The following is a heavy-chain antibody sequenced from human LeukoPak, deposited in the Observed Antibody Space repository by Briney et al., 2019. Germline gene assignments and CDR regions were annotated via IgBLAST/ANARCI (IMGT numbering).Heavy chain of an antibody. CDR2: TYYRSKWYY. V-gene: IGHV6-1*01. D-gene: IGHD5-12*01. J-gene: IGHJ3*02. CDR1: GDSVSSNSAA. Sequence: SQTLSLTCVISGDSVSSNSAAWNWIRQSPSRGLEWLGRTYYRSKWYYHYAVSMKSRITVNPDTSKNQFSLQLNSVTPEDTAVYYCARGATPPSGAFDIWGQGTMVTVSS. CDR3: ARGATPPSGAFDI.